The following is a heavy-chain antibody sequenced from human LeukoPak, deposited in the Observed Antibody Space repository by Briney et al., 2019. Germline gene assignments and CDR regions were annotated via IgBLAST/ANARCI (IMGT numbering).Heavy chain of an antibody. D-gene: IGHD3-9*01. CDR2: INPNSGGT. J-gene: IGHJ4*02. V-gene: IGHV1-2*02. CDR3: ARGDDILVPLRS. CDR1: GYTFTGYY. Sequence: ASVKVSCKASGYTFTGYYMHWVRQAPGQGLEWMGWINPNSGGTNYAQKFQGRVTMTRGTSISTAYMELSRLRSDDTAVYYCARGDDILVPLRSWGQGTLVTVSS.